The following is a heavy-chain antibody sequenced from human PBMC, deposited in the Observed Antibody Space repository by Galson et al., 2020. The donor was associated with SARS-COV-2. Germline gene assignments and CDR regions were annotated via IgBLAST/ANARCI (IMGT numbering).Heavy chain of an antibody. J-gene: IGHJ6*01. CDR3: PRAGSRSGRIHWNDYIGMGV. D-gene: IGHD1-1*01. V-gene: IGHV3-30*03. Sequence: GSPLRLPCSASGFAFITYILPWFRQPPAKGLGWVPFISINGVLTNPPDPVKGRFPTARDNSQNTLYLQMSSLTPEDTAVYHCPRAGSRSGRIHWNDYIGMGVWRQGTTVTGSS. CDR1: GFAFITYI. CDR2: ISINGVLT.